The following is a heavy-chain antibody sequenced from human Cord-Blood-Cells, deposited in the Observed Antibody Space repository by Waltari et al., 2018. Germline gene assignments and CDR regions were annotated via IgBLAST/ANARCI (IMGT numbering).Heavy chain of an antibody. Sequence: QVQLVESGGGVVQPGGSLRLSCAASGFTFSSYGMHWVRQAPGKGLGWVAFIRYDGSKKYYADSVKGRFTISRDNSKNTLYLQMNSLRAEDTAVYYCAKVRVGSSSFDYWGQGTLVTVSS. V-gene: IGHV3-30*02. CDR3: AKVRVGSSSFDY. CDR2: IRYDGSKK. CDR1: GFTFSSYG. D-gene: IGHD6-6*01. J-gene: IGHJ4*02.